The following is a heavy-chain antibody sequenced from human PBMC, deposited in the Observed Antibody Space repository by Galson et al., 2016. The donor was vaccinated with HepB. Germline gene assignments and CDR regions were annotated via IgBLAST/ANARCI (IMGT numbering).Heavy chain of an antibody. CDR3: ARHCGGGSCYRAFEI. J-gene: IGHJ3*02. D-gene: IGHD2-15*01. CDR2: INHSGST. V-gene: IGHV4-34*01. CDR1: GGSFSGY. Sequence: EPLSLTCAVHGGSFSGYWSWIRQPPGKGLEWIGEINHSGSTNYNPSLKSRVTISVDASKNQISLKLSSMTAADTAVYYCARHCGGGSCYRAFEIWGQGTTVTGSS.